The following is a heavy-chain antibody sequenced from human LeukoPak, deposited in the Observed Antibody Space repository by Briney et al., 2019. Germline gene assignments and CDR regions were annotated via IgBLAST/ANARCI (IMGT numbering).Heavy chain of an antibody. Sequence: GGSLRLSCAASGFTFSNYAMHWVRQAPGKGLEWVAVISYDGSNKYYADSVKGRFTISRDNSKNTLYLQMNSLRAEDTAVYYCAKVGIAAAGVDYWGQGTLVTVSS. CDR1: GFTFSNYA. CDR2: ISYDGSNK. V-gene: IGHV3-30*18. CDR3: AKVGIAAAGVDY. D-gene: IGHD6-13*01. J-gene: IGHJ4*02.